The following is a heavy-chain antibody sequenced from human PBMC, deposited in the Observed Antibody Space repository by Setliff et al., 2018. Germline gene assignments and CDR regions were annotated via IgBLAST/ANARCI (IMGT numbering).Heavy chain of an antibody. Sequence: GGSLRLSCAASGFTFRSYEMNWVRQAPGKGLVWVSRINSDGSSTNYADSVKGQFTVSRDNAKNTLYLQMNSLRAEDTAVYYCARVKPFAMDVWGQGTTVTVSS. CDR3: ARVKPFAMDV. V-gene: IGHV3-74*01. CDR1: GFTFRSYE. CDR2: INSDGSST. J-gene: IGHJ6*02.